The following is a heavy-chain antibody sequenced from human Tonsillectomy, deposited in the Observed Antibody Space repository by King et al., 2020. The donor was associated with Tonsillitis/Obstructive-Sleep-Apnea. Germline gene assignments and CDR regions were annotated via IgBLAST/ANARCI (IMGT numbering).Heavy chain of an antibody. CDR3: AGTPGVAGFDY. V-gene: IGHV4-59*08. D-gene: IGHD6-19*01. CDR1: GGSISSYY. Sequence: VQLQESGPGLVKPSETLSLTCTISGGSISSYYWSWIRQPPGKGLEWIGYISYSGSTNYNPSLKSRVTISVDTSKNQFSLKLSSVTAADTAVYYCAGTPGVAGFDYWGQGTLVTVSS. CDR2: ISYSGST. J-gene: IGHJ4*02.